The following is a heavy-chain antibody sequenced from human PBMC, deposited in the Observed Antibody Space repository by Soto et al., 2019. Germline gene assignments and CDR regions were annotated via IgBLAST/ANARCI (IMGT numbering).Heavy chain of an antibody. Sequence: GGSLRLSCAASGFTFSSYGMHWVRQAPGRGLEWVAVISYDGSNKYYADSVKGRFTISRDNSKNTLYLQMNSLRAEDTAVYHCAKDRSLVRGPMPYWGQGTLVTVSS. CDR1: GFTFSSYG. D-gene: IGHD3-10*01. CDR2: ISYDGSNK. J-gene: IGHJ4*02. V-gene: IGHV3-30*18. CDR3: AKDRSLVRGPMPY.